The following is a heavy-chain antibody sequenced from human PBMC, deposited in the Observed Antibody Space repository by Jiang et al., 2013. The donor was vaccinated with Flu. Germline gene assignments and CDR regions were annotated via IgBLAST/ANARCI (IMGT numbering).Heavy chain of an antibody. CDR1: GYTFTGQY. D-gene: IGHD3-10*01. CDR3: ARDRSETMVRGVALPPMAEVTCFDF. J-gene: IGHJ4*02. Sequence: AEVKKPGASVKVSCKASGYTFTGQYIHWVRQAPGQGLEWMGRINSNTGGTKYARKFQDRVTMTGDPSISTAYMQLTRLRSDDTAVYYCARDRSETMVRGVALPPMAEVTCFDFWGQGTLVT. V-gene: IGHV1-2*06. CDR2: INSNTGGT.